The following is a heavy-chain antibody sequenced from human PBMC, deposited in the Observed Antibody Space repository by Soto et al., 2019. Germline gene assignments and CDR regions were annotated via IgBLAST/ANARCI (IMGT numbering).Heavy chain of an antibody. CDR2: FDPEDGET. J-gene: IGHJ5*02. Sequence: GASVKVSCKVSGYTLTELSMHWVRQAPGKGLEWMGGFDPEDGETIYAQKFQGRVTMTEGTSTDTAYMELSSLRSEDTAVYYCATVLAINQYNWNFAGPWGQGTLVTVSS. V-gene: IGHV1-24*01. D-gene: IGHD1-7*01. CDR1: GYTLTELS. CDR3: ATVLAINQYNWNFAGP.